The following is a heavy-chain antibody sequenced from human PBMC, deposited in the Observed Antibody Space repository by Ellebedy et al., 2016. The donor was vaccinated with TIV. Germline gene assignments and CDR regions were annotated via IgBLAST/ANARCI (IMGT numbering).Heavy chain of an antibody. CDR3: RASSGYYGHDY. CDR2: ISGSSGDT. D-gene: IGHD3-22*01. Sequence: GESLKISCVVSGFSFSDHYMNWIRQTPGKGLEWLSYISGSSGDTNHADSVRGRFTISRDNAKNSLYLQMNSLRAEDTALYLCRASSGYYGHDYWGQGTLVTISS. J-gene: IGHJ4*02. CDR1: GFSFSDHY. V-gene: IGHV3-11*03.